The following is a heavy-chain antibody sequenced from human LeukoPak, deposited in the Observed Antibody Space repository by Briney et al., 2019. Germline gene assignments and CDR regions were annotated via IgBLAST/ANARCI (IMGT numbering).Heavy chain of an antibody. D-gene: IGHD2-2*01. CDR3: AKGDIVVVPAHY. Sequence: GGSLRLSCAASGLTFAPYWMTWVRQAPGKGLEYVATMNRDGSEKYYVDSVKGRFTISRDNSKNSLCLQMDSLRAEDTAVYYCAKGDIVVVPAHYWGQGTLVTVSS. V-gene: IGHV3-7*05. CDR1: GLTFAPYW. CDR2: MNRDGSEK. J-gene: IGHJ4*02.